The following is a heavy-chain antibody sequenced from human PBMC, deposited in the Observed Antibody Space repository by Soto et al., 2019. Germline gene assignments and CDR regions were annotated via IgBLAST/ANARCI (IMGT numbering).Heavy chain of an antibody. D-gene: IGHD3-10*01. V-gene: IGHV3-23*01. CDR1: GFTFSSYA. CDR3: AKDNRGSGSYGWFDP. J-gene: IGHJ5*02. CDR2: ISESGNSA. Sequence: VQVLASGGGVVQPGGSLRLSCAASGFTFSSYAMGWVRQAPGTGQEWVSSISESGNSAYYADSVKGRFTISRDNSKDTLFLQMNSLRAEDTAVYYCAKDNRGSGSYGWFDPWGQGTLVTVSS.